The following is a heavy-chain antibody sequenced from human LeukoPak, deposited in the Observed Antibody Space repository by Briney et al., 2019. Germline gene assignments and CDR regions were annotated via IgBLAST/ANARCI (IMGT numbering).Heavy chain of an antibody. V-gene: IGHV3-30-3*01. CDR2: ISNDGSKK. CDR1: GFTFSSYA. CDR3: VGTYCGGGCYYALGY. J-gene: IGHJ4*02. D-gene: IGHD2-21*02. Sequence: GGSLRLSCAASGFTFSSYAMHWVRQAPGKGLEWVSIISNDGSKKYYDYAVKGRFTISIDNYKNKLYLQMNGLRAEDTAVYYCVGTYCGGGCYYALGYWGQGTLVTVSS.